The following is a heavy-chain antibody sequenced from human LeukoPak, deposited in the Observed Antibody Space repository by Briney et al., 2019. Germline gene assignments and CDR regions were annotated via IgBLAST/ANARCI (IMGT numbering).Heavy chain of an antibody. CDR1: GFTVSSNY. J-gene: IGHJ2*01. V-gene: IGHV3-66*01. D-gene: IGHD5-24*01. CDR2: IYSGGST. CDR3: ARARGDGYNNDWYFDL. Sequence: GGSLRLSCAASGFTVSSNYMSSVRQAPGKGLEWVSVIYSGGSTYYADSVKGRFTISRDNSKNTLYLQMNSLRAEDTAVYYCARARGDGYNNDWYFDLWGRGTLVTVSS.